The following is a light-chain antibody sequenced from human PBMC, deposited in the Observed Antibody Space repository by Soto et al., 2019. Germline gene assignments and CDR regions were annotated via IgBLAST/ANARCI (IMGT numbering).Light chain of an antibody. CDR3: QQCNSYPWT. Sequence: IHMNQSPSTLCAYVGVSIPLTCLASQSVSRRLAWFQQKPGKAPKLLIYDASSSESGVPSRFSGRGSGTEFTLTISSLQPDDCATYYCQQCNSYPWTFGQGTKVDIK. J-gene: IGKJ1*01. V-gene: IGKV1-5*01. CDR2: DAS. CDR1: QSVSRR.